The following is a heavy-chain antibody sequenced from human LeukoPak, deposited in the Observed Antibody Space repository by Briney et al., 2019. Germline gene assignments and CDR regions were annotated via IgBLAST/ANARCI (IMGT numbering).Heavy chain of an antibody. CDR1: GGSISSGSYY. Sequence: SQTLSLTCTVSGGSISSGSYYWSWIRQPAGKGLEWIGRIYTSGSTNYNPSLKSRVTISVDTSKNQFSLKLSSVTAADTAVYYCARAWDYGDSRAFDIWGQGTMVTVSS. CDR2: IYTSGST. D-gene: IGHD4-17*01. J-gene: IGHJ3*02. V-gene: IGHV4-61*02. CDR3: ARAWDYGDSRAFDI.